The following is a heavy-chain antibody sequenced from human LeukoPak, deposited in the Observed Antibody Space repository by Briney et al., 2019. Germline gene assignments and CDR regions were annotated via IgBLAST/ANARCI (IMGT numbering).Heavy chain of an antibody. CDR2: ISYSGST. Sequence: SETLSLTCTVSGGSISSGDYYWSWIRQHPGKGLEWIGYISYSGSTYYNPSLNSRVTISVGTSKSQFSLKLSSVTAADTAVYYCARVRGYSYGELDYWGQGTLVTVSS. V-gene: IGHV4-31*03. CDR1: GGSISSGDYY. CDR3: ARVRGYSYGELDY. D-gene: IGHD5-18*01. J-gene: IGHJ4*02.